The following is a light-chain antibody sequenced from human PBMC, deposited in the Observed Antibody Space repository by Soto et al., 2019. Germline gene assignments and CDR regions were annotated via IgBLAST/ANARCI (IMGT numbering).Light chain of an antibody. CDR3: QTYDRSPFS. J-gene: IGKJ3*01. CDR2: AAS. V-gene: IGKV1-27*01. CDR1: QDIRNY. Sequence: DIQMTQSPSSLSVSVGDRVTITCRASQDIRNYLAWYQQEPGKVPKLLIYAASTLQSVVPSRFSGSGSGTDFNLAITSLQPEDIATYYCQTYDRSPFSFGPGTKVDFK.